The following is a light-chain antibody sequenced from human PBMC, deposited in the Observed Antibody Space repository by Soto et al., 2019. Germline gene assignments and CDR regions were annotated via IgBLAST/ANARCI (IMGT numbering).Light chain of an antibody. CDR3: QQCNYWPRT. V-gene: IGKV3-11*01. Sequence: EVVLTQSPATLSLSPGERATLSCRASQSVGSYLAWYQQKPAQAPRLLIYDASNRATGIPARFSGSGSGTDFTLPISSLEPEDFAVYYCQQCNYWPRTFGQGTKVEIK. CDR1: QSVGSY. J-gene: IGKJ1*01. CDR2: DAS.